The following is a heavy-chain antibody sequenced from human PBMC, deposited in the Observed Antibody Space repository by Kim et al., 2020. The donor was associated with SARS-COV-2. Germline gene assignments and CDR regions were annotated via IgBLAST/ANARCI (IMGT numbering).Heavy chain of an antibody. CDR1: GFTFSTYF. D-gene: IGHD1-1*01. CDR3: ARGWNGDQYGMDV. J-gene: IGHJ6*02. CDR2: INQYESEK. V-gene: IGHV3-7*01. Sequence: GGSLRLSCAASGFTFSTYFMSWVRQAPGKGLEWVANINQYESEKYYVDSVKGRFTVSRDNAKNSLYLQMNSLRADDTAAYYCARGWNGDQYGMDVWGQGTTVTVSS.